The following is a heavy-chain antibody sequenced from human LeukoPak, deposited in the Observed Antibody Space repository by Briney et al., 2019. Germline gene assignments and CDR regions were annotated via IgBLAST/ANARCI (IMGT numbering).Heavy chain of an antibody. CDR2: INPNSGGT. CDR1: GYTFTGYY. Sequence: ASVKVSCKASGYTFTGYYMHWVRQAPGQGLEWMGWINPNSGGTNYAQKFQGRVTMTRDTSISTAYMELSRLRSDDTAVYYCARVAPCIAAAEWLAFDIWGQGTMVTVSS. J-gene: IGHJ3*02. D-gene: IGHD6-13*01. V-gene: IGHV1-2*02. CDR3: ARVAPCIAAAEWLAFDI.